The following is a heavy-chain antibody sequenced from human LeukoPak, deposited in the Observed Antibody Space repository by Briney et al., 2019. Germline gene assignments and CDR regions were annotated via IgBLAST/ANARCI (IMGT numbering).Heavy chain of an antibody. J-gene: IGHJ4*02. V-gene: IGHV3-53*05. D-gene: IGHD4-17*01. CDR3: AREGTTVTLHFDY. CDR2: IYSGGST. Sequence: GGSLRLSCAASGFTVSSNYMSWVRQAPGKGLEWVSVIYSGGSTYYADSVKGRFTISRDNSKNTLYLQMNSLRAEDTAVYYCAREGTTVTLHFDYWGQGTLVTVSS. CDR1: GFTVSSNY.